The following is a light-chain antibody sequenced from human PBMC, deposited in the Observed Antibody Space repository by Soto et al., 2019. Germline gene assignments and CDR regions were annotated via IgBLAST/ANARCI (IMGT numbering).Light chain of an antibody. CDR1: SSDVGKYDY. CDR2: DNN. J-gene: IGLJ2*01. V-gene: IGLV2-8*01. Sequence: QSALTQPPSASGSPGQSVTISCTGTSSDVGKYDYVSWFQHHPGKAPKLIIYDNNKRPSGIPDRFSGSKSGTSGTLDITGLQTGDEADYYCATWDGSLPGEVFGGGTKVTVL. CDR3: ATWDGSLPGEV.